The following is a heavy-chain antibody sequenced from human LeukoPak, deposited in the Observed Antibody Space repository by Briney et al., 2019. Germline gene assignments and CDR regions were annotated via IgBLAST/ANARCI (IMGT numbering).Heavy chain of an antibody. J-gene: IGHJ6*02. Sequence: GGSLRLSCAASGFTFSSYAMSWVRQAPGKGLEWVSAISGSGGSTYYADSVKGRFTISRDNSKNTLYLQMNSLRAEDTAVYYCAKHPVADPNYYYYGMDVWGQGTTVTVSS. V-gene: IGHV3-23*01. CDR1: GFTFSSYA. D-gene: IGHD6-19*01. CDR2: ISGSGGST. CDR3: AKHPVADPNYYYYGMDV.